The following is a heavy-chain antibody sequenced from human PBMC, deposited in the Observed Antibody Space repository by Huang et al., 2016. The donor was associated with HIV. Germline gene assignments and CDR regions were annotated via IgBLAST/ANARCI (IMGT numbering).Heavy chain of an antibody. Sequence: QGQLVESGGGVVRPGRSLRLSCAASGFSFSNYAMHWVRQAPGKRLEVVTFISNDGTTTYYANSVKGRFTISRDNFKNTLYLQMNRLRGDDTAVYYCTREYTVVGAFDIWGQGTMVTVSS. J-gene: IGHJ3*02. CDR2: ISNDGTTT. V-gene: IGHV3-30-3*01. CDR1: GFSFSNYA. D-gene: IGHD5-12*01. CDR3: TREYTVVGAFDI.